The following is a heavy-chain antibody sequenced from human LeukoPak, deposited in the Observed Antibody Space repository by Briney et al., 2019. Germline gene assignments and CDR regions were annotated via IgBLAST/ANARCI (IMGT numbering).Heavy chain of an antibody. J-gene: IGHJ6*03. CDR3: ARDPDSYCSSTSCYNYYYMDV. CDR1: GFTFSSYS. D-gene: IGHD2-2*01. V-gene: IGHV3-48*01. CDR2: ISSRSSTI. Sequence: GGSLRLSCAASGFTFSSYSMNWVRQAPGKGLEWVSYISSRSSTIYCADAVKGRFTISRDNAKNSLYLQMNSLRAEDTAVYYCARDPDSYCSSTSCYNYYYMDVWGKGTTVTVSS.